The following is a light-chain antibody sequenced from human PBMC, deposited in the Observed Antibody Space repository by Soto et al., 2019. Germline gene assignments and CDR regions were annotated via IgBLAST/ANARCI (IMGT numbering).Light chain of an antibody. CDR1: SSNIGAGYD. Sequence: QSVLTQPPSVSGAPGQRVTISCTGSSSNIGAGYDVHWYRQLPGSAPQLLIHGNSNRPSGVPDRYSGSKSDPAASLAITGLQAEDEADYYCQSYDSSLSNSVIFGGGTKLTVL. J-gene: IGLJ2*01. CDR2: GNS. CDR3: QSYDSSLSNSVI. V-gene: IGLV1-40*01.